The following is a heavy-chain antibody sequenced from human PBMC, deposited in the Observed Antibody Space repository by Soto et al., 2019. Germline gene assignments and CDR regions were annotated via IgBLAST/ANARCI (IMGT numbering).Heavy chain of an antibody. J-gene: IGHJ5*02. D-gene: IGHD2-2*01. V-gene: IGHV4-59*08. CDR2: IHSNGRT. Sequence: QVQLQESGPGLVKPSETLSLTCTVSGGSISSSYWTWIRQPPGKGLEWIGYIHSNGRTNSNPSLQLRVTISMDTSKSQLSLRVSSLTAADTAIYYCARHWGYGFDPWGQGTLVTVSS. CDR3: ARHWGYGFDP. CDR1: GGSISSSY.